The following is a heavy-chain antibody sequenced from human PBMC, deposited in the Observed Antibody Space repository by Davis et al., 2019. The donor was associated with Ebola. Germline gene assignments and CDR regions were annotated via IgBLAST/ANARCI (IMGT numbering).Heavy chain of an antibody. CDR1: GFTFSNYD. J-gene: IGHJ4*02. CDR3: ARYCHYPDCSYFDC. Sequence: GESLKISCAASGFTFSNYDMSWLRQVPGKGLEWVSTISASEGHTHYSDSVKGRFTISRDNSKDTLYLQMNSLRAEDTATYYCARYCHYPDCSYFDCWGQGTMVAVSS. CDR2: ISASEGHT. V-gene: IGHV3-23*01. D-gene: IGHD2-15*01.